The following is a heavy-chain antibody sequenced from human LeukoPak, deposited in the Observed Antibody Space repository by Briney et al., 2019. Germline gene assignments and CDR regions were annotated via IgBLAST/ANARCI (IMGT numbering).Heavy chain of an antibody. J-gene: IGHJ4*02. CDR2: IYPGDSDT. V-gene: IGHV5-51*01. CDR3: ARRGMYYYDSSGGLDY. D-gene: IGHD3-22*01. CDR1: GYSFTSYW. Sequence: GESLKISCKGSGYSFTSYWIDWVRQMPGKGLEWMGTIYPGDSDTRYSPSFQGQVTISADKSISTAYLQWSSLKASDTAMYYCARRGMYYYDSSGGLDYWGQGTLVTVSS.